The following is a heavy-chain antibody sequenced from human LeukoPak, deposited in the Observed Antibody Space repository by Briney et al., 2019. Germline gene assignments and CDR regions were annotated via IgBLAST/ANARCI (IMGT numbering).Heavy chain of an antibody. CDR2: IHTSGST. V-gene: IGHV4-4*07. CDR3: ARGSMGGSGTSYKDFYYGTDV. CDR1: GGSISSYY. Sequence: PSETLSLTCTVSGGSISSYYWSWLRQPPGKGLEWIGRIHTSGSTNYNPSLKSRVTMSVDTSKNQFSLKLNSVTAADTAVYYCARGSMGGSGTSYKDFYYGTDVWGQGTTVTVSS. D-gene: IGHD3-10*01. J-gene: IGHJ6*02.